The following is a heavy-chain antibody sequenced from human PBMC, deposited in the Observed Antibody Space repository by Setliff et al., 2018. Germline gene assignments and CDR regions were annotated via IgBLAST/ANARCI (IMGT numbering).Heavy chain of an antibody. Sequence: SETLSLTCNVSGDSISSTYHWGWIRQSPGKGLEWIGTIYHSGNTYYNPSLNSRLTISVDTSKNQFSLKLSSVTAADTALYYCAREKVAVAVYFDYWGQGTLVTVS. D-gene: IGHD6-19*01. J-gene: IGHJ4*02. CDR1: GDSISSTYH. CDR2: IYHSGNT. V-gene: IGHV4-38-2*02. CDR3: AREKVAVAVYFDY.